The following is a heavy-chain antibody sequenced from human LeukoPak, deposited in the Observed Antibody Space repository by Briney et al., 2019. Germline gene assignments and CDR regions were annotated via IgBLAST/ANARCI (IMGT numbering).Heavy chain of an antibody. J-gene: IGHJ5*01. CDR2: IYYSGST. V-gene: IGHV4-59*01. Sequence: ASETLSLTCTVSGGSISSYYWSWIRQPPGKGLGWIGYIYYSGSTNYNPSLKSRVTISVDTSKNQFSLKLSSVTAADTAVYYCAALSSSWYESWGQGTLVTVSS. CDR3: AALSSSWYES. D-gene: IGHD6-13*01. CDR1: GGSISSYY.